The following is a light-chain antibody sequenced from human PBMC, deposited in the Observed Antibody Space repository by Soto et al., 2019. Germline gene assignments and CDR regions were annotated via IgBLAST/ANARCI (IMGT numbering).Light chain of an antibody. CDR3: QQYNNWPRT. CDR2: GAS. CDR1: QSVSSN. V-gene: IGKV3-15*01. Sequence: EIVMTQSPATLSVSPGERATLSCRASQSVSSNLAWYQQKPGQAPRLLIYGASTRATGIPARFSGSGSGTEFTLTISSLQSEDFAVYVCQQYNNWPRTFGQGTKVDIK. J-gene: IGKJ1*01.